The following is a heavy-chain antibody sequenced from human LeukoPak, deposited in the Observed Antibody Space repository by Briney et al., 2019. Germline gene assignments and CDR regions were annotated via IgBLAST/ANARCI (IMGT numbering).Heavy chain of an antibody. CDR1: GFTFSSYS. CDR3: ARGYCSSTSCSELGHY. V-gene: IGHV3-21*01. CDR2: ISSSSSYI. J-gene: IGHJ4*02. Sequence: NPGGSLRLSCAASGFTFSSYSMNWVRQAPGKGLEWVSSISSSSSYIYYADSVKGRFTISRDNAKNSLYLQMNSLRAEDAAVYYCARGYCSSTSCSELGHYWGQGTLVTVSS. D-gene: IGHD2-2*01.